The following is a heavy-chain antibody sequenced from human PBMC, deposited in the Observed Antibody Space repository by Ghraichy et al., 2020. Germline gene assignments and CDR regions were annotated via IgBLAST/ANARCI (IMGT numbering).Heavy chain of an antibody. D-gene: IGHD3-10*01. V-gene: IGHV4-39*01. CDR1: GGSISSSSYY. Sequence: SETLSLTCTVSGGSISSSSYYWGWIRQPPGKGLEWIGSIYYSGSTYYNPSLKSRVTISVDTSKNQFSLKLSSVTAADTAVYYCAGYYGSGRRMFDYWGQGTLVTVSS. J-gene: IGHJ4*02. CDR2: IYYSGST. CDR3: AGYYGSGRRMFDY.